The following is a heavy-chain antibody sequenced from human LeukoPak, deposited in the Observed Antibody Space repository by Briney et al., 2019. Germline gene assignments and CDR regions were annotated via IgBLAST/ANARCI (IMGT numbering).Heavy chain of an antibody. V-gene: IGHV4-4*07. Sequence: SETLSLTCTVSGGSISSYYWSWIRQPAGKGLEWIGRIYTSGSTNYNPSLKSRVTISVDTSKNQFSLKLSSVTAADTAVYYCARLQNSYYYDSSGYFYYFDYWGQGTLVTVSS. D-gene: IGHD3-22*01. CDR2: IYTSGST. J-gene: IGHJ4*02. CDR1: GGSISSYY. CDR3: ARLQNSYYYDSSGYFYYFDY.